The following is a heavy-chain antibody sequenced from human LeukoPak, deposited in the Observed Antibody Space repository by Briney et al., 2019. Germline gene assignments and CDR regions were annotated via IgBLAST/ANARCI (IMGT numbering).Heavy chain of an antibody. J-gene: IGHJ3*02. D-gene: IGHD2-21*02. CDR1: GYSLTDLA. CDR3: ATLTAPYDSFDI. CDR2: FDPEDGET. V-gene: IGHV1-24*01. Sequence: ASEKVSSQVSGYSLTDLALHWVRQPPGKALDWMGGFDPEDGETVFAQKFQGRITMTEDISSDTACMKLSRLRPEDTAVYYCATLTAPYDSFDIWGQGTMVTVSS.